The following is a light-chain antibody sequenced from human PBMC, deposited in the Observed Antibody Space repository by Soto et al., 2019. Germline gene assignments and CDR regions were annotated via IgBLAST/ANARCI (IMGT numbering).Light chain of an antibody. V-gene: IGKV1-5*01. CDR3: QQYNSYWT. Sequence: DIQMTQSPSTLSASVGDRVTITCRASQSISTWLAWYQLKPGKAPKLLIYDVSLLQSGVPSRFSGSGSGTEFILTISSLQPDDSATYYWQQYNSYWTFGPGTKVDIK. CDR2: DVS. CDR1: QSISTW. J-gene: IGKJ1*01.